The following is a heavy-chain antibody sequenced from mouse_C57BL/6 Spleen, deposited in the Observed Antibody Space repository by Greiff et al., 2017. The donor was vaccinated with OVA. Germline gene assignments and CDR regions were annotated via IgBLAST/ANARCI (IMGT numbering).Heavy chain of an antibody. Sequence: LVESGPGLVKPSQSLSLTCSVTGYSITSGYYWNWIRQFPGNKLEWMGYISYDGSNNYNPSLKNRISITRDTSKNQFFLKLNSVTTEDTATYYCARAGPYGSSYLDYWGQGTTLTVSS. CDR2: ISYDGSN. D-gene: IGHD1-1*01. CDR3: ARAGPYGSSYLDY. J-gene: IGHJ2*01. V-gene: IGHV3-6*01. CDR1: GYSITSGYY.